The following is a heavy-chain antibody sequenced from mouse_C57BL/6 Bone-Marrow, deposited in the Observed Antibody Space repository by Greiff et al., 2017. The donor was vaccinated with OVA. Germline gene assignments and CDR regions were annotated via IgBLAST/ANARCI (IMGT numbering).Heavy chain of an antibody. D-gene: IGHD1-1*01. Sequence: VQRVESGAELAKPGASVKLSCKASGYTFTSYWMHWVKQRPGQGLEWIGYINPSSGYTKYNQKFKDKATLTADKSSSTAYMQLSSLTYEDSAVYYCARLLLQRGYFDVWGTGTTVTVSS. V-gene: IGHV1-7*01. CDR3: ARLLLQRGYFDV. J-gene: IGHJ1*03. CDR1: GYTFTSYW. CDR2: INPSSGYT.